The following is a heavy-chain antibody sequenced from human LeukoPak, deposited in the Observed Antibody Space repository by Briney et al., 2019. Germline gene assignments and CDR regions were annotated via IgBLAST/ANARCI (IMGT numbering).Heavy chain of an antibody. V-gene: IGHV4-39*01. CDR3: ARGTVAHRYYFDY. D-gene: IGHD6-19*01. CDR2: IYYSGTT. Sequence: SETLSLTCTVSGGSISSSTYYWGWIRQPPGKGLEWIGTIYYSGTTYYNPSLKSRVTISVDTSKNQLSLKLSSVTAADTAVYYCARGTVAHRYYFDYWGQGTLDTVSS. J-gene: IGHJ4*02. CDR1: GGSISSSTYY.